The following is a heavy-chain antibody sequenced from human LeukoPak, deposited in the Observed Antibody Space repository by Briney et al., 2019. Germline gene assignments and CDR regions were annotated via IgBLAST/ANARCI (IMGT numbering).Heavy chain of an antibody. Sequence: ASVKVSCKASGYTFTSYAMHWVRQAPGQRLEWMGWINAGSGNTKYSQKFQGRVTITRDTSASTAYMELSSLRSEDTAVYYCARDGGFLTYYDFWSGPNALDYWGQGTLVTVSS. CDR1: GYTFTSYA. V-gene: IGHV1-3*01. D-gene: IGHD3-3*01. CDR2: INAGSGNT. J-gene: IGHJ4*02. CDR3: ARDGGFLTYYDFWSGPNALDY.